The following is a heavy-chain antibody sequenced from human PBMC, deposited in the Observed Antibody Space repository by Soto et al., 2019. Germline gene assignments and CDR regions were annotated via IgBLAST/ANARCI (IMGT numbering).Heavy chain of an antibody. V-gene: IGHV3-30*02. CDR3: ARAQQREGYFDY. D-gene: IGHD1-26*01. CDR1: GFTFSSYS. J-gene: IGHJ4*02. Sequence: GGSLRLSCAASGFTFSSYSMNWVRQAPGKGLEWVSSIRSDGSNKYYADSVKGRFTISRDNSKNTLYLQMNSLRAEDTAVYYCARAQQREGYFDYWGQGTLVTVSS. CDR2: IRSDGSNK.